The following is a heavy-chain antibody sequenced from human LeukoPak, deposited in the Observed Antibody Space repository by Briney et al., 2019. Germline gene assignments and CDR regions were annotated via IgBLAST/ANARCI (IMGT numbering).Heavy chain of an antibody. CDR3: AKDPNSGSYSPFGAFDI. CDR2: ISWISGSI. CDR1: GFTFDDYA. V-gene: IGHV3-9*01. D-gene: IGHD1-26*01. Sequence: GRSLRLSCAASGFTFDDYAMHWVRQAPGKGLEWASGISWISGSIGSADSVKGRFTISRDNAKNSLYLQMNCLRAEDTALYYCAKDPNSGSYSPFGAFDIWGQGTMVTVSS. J-gene: IGHJ3*02.